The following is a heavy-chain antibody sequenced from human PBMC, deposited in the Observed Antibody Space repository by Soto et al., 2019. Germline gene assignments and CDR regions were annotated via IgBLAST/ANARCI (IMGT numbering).Heavy chain of an antibody. D-gene: IGHD3-10*01. CDR1: GGSISSGGYS. J-gene: IGHJ3*02. V-gene: IGHV4-30-2*01. CDR2: IYHSGST. CDR3: ARVWGGAFDI. Sequence: PSETLSLTCAVSGGSISSGGYSWSWIRQPPGKGLEWIGYIYHSGSTYHNPSLKSRVTISVDTSKNQFSLKLSSVTAADTAVYYCARVWGGAFDIWGQGTMVT.